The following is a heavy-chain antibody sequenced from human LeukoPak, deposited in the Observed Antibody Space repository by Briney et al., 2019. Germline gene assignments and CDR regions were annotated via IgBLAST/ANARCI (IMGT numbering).Heavy chain of an antibody. J-gene: IGHJ6*02. Sequence: GGSLRLSCAASGFTFSSYEMNWVRQAPGKGLEWVSYISSSGSTIHYADSVKGRFTISRDNAKNSLYLQMNSLRAEDTAVYYCAREGYYYDSSVDYYYGMDVWGQGTTVTVSS. CDR3: AREGYYYDSSVDYYYGMDV. D-gene: IGHD3-22*01. V-gene: IGHV3-48*03. CDR2: ISSSGSTI. CDR1: GFTFSSYE.